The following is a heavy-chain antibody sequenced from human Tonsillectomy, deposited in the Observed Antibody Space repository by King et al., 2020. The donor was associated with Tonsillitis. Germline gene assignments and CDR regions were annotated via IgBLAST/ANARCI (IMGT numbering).Heavy chain of an antibody. CDR1: GNSFIRNW. V-gene: IGHV5-51*01. CDR3: ARSYGSTGYWGDAFDL. CDR2: IYTDDSDT. J-gene: IGHJ3*01. D-gene: IGHD2-15*01. Sequence: QLVQSGAEVKKAGESLEISWKGSGNSFIRNWIGWVRQMPGKGLEWIGIIYTDDSDTRYSPSFLGQVTISVDKSINTAYLQWSSLKASDTAIYFCARSYGSTGYWGDAFDLWGQGTQVSVSS.